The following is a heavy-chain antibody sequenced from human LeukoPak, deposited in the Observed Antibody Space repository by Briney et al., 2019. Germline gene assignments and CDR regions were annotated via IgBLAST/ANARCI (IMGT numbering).Heavy chain of an antibody. D-gene: IGHD5-24*01. J-gene: IGHJ3*02. CDR1: GFTFSSYA. CDR3: ARDMGATIILSAFDI. Sequence: SGGSLRLSCAASGFTFSSYAMHWVRQAPGRGLEWVAVISYDGSNKYYADSVKSRFTISRDNSKNTLYLQMNSLRAEDTAVYYCARDMGATIILSAFDIWGQGTMVTVSS. V-gene: IGHV3-30-3*01. CDR2: ISYDGSNK.